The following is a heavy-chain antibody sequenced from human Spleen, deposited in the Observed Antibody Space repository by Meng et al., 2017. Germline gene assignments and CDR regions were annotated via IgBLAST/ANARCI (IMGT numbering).Heavy chain of an antibody. CDR2: IKKDGSEK. J-gene: IGHJ6*02. Sequence: GSLKISCAASGFTFSSYWMTWVRQAPGKGLEWVANIKKDGSEKYYVDSVKGRFTISRDNAKNSLYVQMNSLRAEDTAVYYCARVGYDSWSGYYSNYYYYGLDVWGQGTTVTVSS. CDR3: ARVGYDSWSGYYSNYYYYGLDV. CDR1: GFTFSSYW. V-gene: IGHV3-7*01. D-gene: IGHD3-3*01.